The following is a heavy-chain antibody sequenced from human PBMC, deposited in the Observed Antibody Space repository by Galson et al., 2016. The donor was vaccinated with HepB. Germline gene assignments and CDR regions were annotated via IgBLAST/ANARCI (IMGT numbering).Heavy chain of an antibody. CDR1: GLTFSSYG. V-gene: IGHV3-30*18. Sequence: SCAASGLTFSSYGMHWVRQAPGKGLEWVAVILYDGSNKYYADSVKGRFTISRDNSKNTLYLQMNSLRAEDTAVYYCAKDRNRYDFYSMDVWGQGTTVTVSS. J-gene: IGHJ6*02. CDR2: ILYDGSNK. D-gene: IGHD5-12*01. CDR3: AKDRNRYDFYSMDV.